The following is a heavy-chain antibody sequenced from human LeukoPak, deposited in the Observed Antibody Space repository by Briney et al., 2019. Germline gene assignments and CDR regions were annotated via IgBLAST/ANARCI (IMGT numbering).Heavy chain of an antibody. D-gene: IGHD3-22*01. CDR1: GFTFSSYG. CDR2: ISYDGSNK. V-gene: IGHV3-30*18. Sequence: PGGSLRLSCAASGFTFSSYGMHWVRQAPGKGLEWVAVISYDGSNKYYADSVKGRFTISRDNSKNTLYLQMNSLRAEDTAVYYCAKESHYYDSSGYYFIEYFDYWGQGTLVTVSS. J-gene: IGHJ4*02. CDR3: AKESHYYDSSGYYFIEYFDY.